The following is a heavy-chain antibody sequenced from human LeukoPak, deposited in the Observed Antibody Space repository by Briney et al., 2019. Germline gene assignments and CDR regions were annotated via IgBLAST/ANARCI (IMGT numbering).Heavy chain of an antibody. D-gene: IGHD1-1*01. Sequence: MSGGSLRLSCAASGFTFSSFSMNWVRQAPGKGLECVSSISSSSSYMYYADSVKGRFTISRDNAKNSLYLQMNSLRAEDTAVYYCARGGSGNWNAPFDYWGQGTLVTVSS. V-gene: IGHV3-21*01. CDR2: ISSSSSYM. J-gene: IGHJ4*02. CDR3: ARGGSGNWNAPFDY. CDR1: GFTFSSFS.